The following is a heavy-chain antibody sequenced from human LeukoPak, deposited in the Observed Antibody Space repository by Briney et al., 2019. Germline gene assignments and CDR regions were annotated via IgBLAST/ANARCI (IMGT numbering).Heavy chain of an antibody. V-gene: IGHV3-15*01. CDR3: TTDRNIIPGIFEY. CDR2: IKSKTDGGTT. Sequence: PGGSLRLSCAASGFTFSYAWMSWVRQAPGKGLEWAARIKSKTDGGTTDYAAPVKGRFTISRDDSKNTLYLQMNSLKNEDTAVYYCTTDRNIIPGIFEYWDEGTLVTVSS. J-gene: IGHJ4*02. CDR1: GFTFSYAW. D-gene: IGHD2/OR15-2a*01.